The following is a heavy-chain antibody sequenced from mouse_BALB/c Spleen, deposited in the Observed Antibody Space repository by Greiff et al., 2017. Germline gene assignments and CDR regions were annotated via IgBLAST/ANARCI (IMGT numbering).Heavy chain of an antibody. D-gene: IGHD1-1*01. CDR1: GYTFTSYW. CDR2: IDPSDSET. V-gene: IGHV1-69*02. CDR3: ARSTTVAFDY. J-gene: IGHJ2*01. Sequence: VQLQQPGAELVKPGAPVKLSCKASGYTFTSYWMNWVKQRPGRGLEWIGRIDPSDSETHYNQKFKDKATLTVDKSSSTAYIQLSSLTSEDSAVYYCARSTTVAFDYWGQGTTLTVSS.